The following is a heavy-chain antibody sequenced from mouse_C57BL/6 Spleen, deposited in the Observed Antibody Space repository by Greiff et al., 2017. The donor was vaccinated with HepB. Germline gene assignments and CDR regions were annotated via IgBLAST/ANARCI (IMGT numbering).Heavy chain of an antibody. D-gene: IGHD1-1*01. CDR2: INPSSGYT. J-gene: IGHJ1*03. CDR3: ARSGYGSSFDV. Sequence: QVQLQQSGAELAKPGASVKLSCKASGYTFTSYWMHWVKQRPGQGLEWIGYINPSSGYTKYNQKFKDKATLTVDKSSSTAYMQLSSLTYEDSAVYYCARSGYGSSFDVWGTGTTVTVSS. V-gene: IGHV1-7*01. CDR1: GYTFTSYW.